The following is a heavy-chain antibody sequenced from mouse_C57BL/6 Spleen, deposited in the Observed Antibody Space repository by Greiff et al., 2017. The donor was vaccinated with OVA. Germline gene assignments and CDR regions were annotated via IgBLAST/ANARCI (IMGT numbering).Heavy chain of an antibody. D-gene: IGHD4-1*01. J-gene: IGHJ2*01. V-gene: IGHV5-9*04. CDR1: GFTFSSYT. Sequence: EVKLMESGGGLVKPGGSLKLSCAASGFTFSSYTMSWVRQTPEKRLEWVATISGGGGNTYYPDSVKGRFTISRDNAKNTLYLKMSSLRSEDTAVYYCARGTGEFDYWGQGTTLTVSS. CDR2: ISGGGGNT. CDR3: ARGTGEFDY.